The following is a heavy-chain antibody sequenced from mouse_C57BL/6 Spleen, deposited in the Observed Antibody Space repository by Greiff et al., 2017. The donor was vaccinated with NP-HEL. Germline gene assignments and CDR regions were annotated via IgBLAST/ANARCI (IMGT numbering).Heavy chain of an antibody. J-gene: IGHJ1*03. CDR3: ASAPPYDYGSSPVFDV. CDR1: GYTFTDYY. D-gene: IGHD1-1*01. Sequence: VQLQQSGPELVKPGASVKISCKASGYTFTDYYINWVKQRPGQGLEWIGWIYPGSGNTKYNEKFKCKATLTVDTSSSTAYMQLSSLTSEDSAVYLCASAPPYDYGSSPVFDVWGTGTTVTVSS. V-gene: IGHV1-84*01. CDR2: IYPGSGNT.